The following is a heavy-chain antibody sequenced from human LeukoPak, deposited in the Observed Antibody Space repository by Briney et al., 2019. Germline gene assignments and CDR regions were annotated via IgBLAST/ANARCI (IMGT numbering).Heavy chain of an antibody. V-gene: IGHV4-30-4*01. J-gene: IGHJ4*02. D-gene: IGHD5-18*01. CDR3: ARLDTAMVAAFDF. Sequence: SETLSLTCTVSGGSISSSSYYWSWIRQPPGKGLEWIGYIYYSGSTSYNPSLKSRITISVDTSKNQFSLRLSSVTAADTAVYYCARLDTAMVAAFDFWGQGTLVTVSS. CDR2: IYYSGST. CDR1: GGSISSSSYY.